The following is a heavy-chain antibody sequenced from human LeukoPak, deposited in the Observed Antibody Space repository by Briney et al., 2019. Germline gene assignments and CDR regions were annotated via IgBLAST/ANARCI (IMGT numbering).Heavy chain of an antibody. Sequence: PGGSLRLSCAASGFTFSSYAMSWVRQAPGKGLEWIGDVSLDGITNYNPSLLGRVTISLDKSAKQVSLRLTSVTAADTAIYYCARDSSAPRSYFALDVWGQGTTVTVSS. CDR2: VSLDGIT. CDR1: GFTFSSYAM. D-gene: IGHD6-19*01. V-gene: IGHV4-4*02. J-gene: IGHJ6*01. CDR3: ARDSSAPRSYFALDV.